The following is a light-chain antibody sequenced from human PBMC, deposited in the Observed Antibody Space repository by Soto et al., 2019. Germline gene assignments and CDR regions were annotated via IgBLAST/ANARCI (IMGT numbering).Light chain of an antibody. Sequence: IAWKQSPGTLSLNRGARATLSCLASQSVGSTYLARYQLKPGQAPRLLIYGAATRATGVPGRFSGSGSGTEFTLTISSLQSEDFAVYYCQQFNTWPRTFGPGTKV. CDR1: QSVGSTY. CDR3: QQFNTWPRT. CDR2: GAA. J-gene: IGKJ1*01. V-gene: IGKV3-15*01.